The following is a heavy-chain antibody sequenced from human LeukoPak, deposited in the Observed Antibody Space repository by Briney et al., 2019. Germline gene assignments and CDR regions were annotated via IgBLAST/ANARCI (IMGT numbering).Heavy chain of an antibody. D-gene: IGHD3-9*01. Sequence: GASVKVSCKASGYTFTIYDINWVRQATGQGLGWMGWMNPNSGNTGYAQKFQGRVTMTRDTSISTAYMELSRLRSDDTAVYYCATGHVLRYFDWLLPFDYWGQGTLVTVSS. CDR3: ATGHVLRYFDWLLPFDY. V-gene: IGHV1-8*01. CDR1: GYTFTIYD. CDR2: MNPNSGNT. J-gene: IGHJ4*02.